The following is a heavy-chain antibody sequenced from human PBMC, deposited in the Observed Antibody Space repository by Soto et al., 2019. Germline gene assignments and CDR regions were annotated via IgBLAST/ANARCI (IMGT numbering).Heavy chain of an antibody. CDR3: AKHLGPNPSDYYYYGIDV. D-gene: IGHD7-27*01. V-gene: IGHV3-23*01. Sequence: GGSLRLSCAASGFTFSSYAMSWVRQAPGKGLEWVSAISGSGGSTYYADSVKGRFTISRDNSKNTLYLQMNSLRAEDTAVYYCAKHLGPNPSDYYYYGIDVRAQRTTVTVSS. CDR2: ISGSGGST. J-gene: IGHJ6*02. CDR1: GFTFSSYA.